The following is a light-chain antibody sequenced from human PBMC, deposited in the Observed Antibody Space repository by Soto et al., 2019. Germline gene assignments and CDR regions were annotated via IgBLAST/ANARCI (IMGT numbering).Light chain of an antibody. CDR1: QSVSSY. J-gene: IGKJ4*01. Sequence: EIVLTQSPATLSLSPGERATLSCRASQSVSSYLAWYQQKPGQAPSLLIYDASNRATGIPARFSGSGSGTDFPLTISGVEPEDFAVYYCQQRSNWPLSFGGGTKVEIK. CDR2: DAS. V-gene: IGKV3-11*01. CDR3: QQRSNWPLS.